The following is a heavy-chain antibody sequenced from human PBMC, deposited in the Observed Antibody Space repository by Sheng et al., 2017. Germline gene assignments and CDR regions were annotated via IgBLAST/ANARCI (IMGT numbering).Heavy chain of an antibody. CDR3: ARGTEGDYSGSPHFDY. J-gene: IGHJ4*02. CDR2: IIPILGIA. Sequence: QVQLVQSGAEVKKPGSSVKVSCKASGGTFSSYTISWVRQAPGQGLEWMGRIIPILGIANYAQKFQGRVTITADKSTSTAYMELSSLRSEDTAVYYCARGTEGDYSGSPHFDYWGQGTLVTVSS. D-gene: IGHD1-26*01. CDR1: GGTFSSYT. V-gene: IGHV1-69*02.